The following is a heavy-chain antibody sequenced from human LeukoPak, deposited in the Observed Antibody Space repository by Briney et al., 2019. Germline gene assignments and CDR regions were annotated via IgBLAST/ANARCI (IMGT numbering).Heavy chain of an antibody. CDR3: APAYVWGSFRTFSD. V-gene: IGHV4-39*01. Sequence: SETLSLTCTVSGGSISSSSYYWGWIRQPPGKGLEWVGSITYSGTTYYNPSLESRVTISVGTSKNQVSLKLSSVTAADTAVYYCAPAYVWGSFRTFSDWGQGTLVTVSS. CDR2: ITYSGTT. CDR1: GGSISSSSYY. J-gene: IGHJ4*02. D-gene: IGHD3-16*02.